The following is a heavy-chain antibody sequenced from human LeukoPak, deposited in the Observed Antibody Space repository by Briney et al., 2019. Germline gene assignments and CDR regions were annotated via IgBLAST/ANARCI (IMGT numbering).Heavy chain of an antibody. D-gene: IGHD2-15*01. CDR1: GFTFSNYA. V-gene: IGHV3-23*01. Sequence: PGGSLRLSCAASGFTFSNYAMSWVRQAPGEGLEWVSGLSASGGSTYCADSVKGRFTISRDNSKNTLYLEMNSLRADDTAVYYCAKDRYCSVGSCYADYWGQGTLVTVSS. J-gene: IGHJ4*02. CDR3: AKDRYCSVGSCYADY. CDR2: LSASGGST.